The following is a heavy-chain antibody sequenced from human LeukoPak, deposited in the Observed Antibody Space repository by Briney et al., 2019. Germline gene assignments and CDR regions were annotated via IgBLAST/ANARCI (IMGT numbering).Heavy chain of an antibody. J-gene: IGHJ4*02. CDR2: IKQDRSEK. Sequence: GGSLRLSCAASGFTFTNYWMSWVRQAPGKGLELVANIKQDRSEKHYVDSVKGRFTISRDNAKNSLYLQMNSLRAEDTAVYYCARLREIPVFGVVTKSTSYFDYWGQGTLVTVSS. CDR1: GFTFTNYW. D-gene: IGHD3-3*01. CDR3: ARLREIPVFGVVTKSTSYFDY. V-gene: IGHV3-7*01.